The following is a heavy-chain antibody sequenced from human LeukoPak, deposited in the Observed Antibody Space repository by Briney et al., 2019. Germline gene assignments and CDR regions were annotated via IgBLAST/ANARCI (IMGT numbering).Heavy chain of an antibody. CDR2: IYSDVST. D-gene: IGHD2-15*01. CDR3: ARDLHCSGGSCYSGLHY. Sequence: GGSLRLSCAASGFTVSSNYMSWVRQAPGKGLEWVSFIYSDVSTYYADSVKGRFTISRDNSKNTVYLQMNSLRPEDTAVYYCARDLHCSGGSCYSGLHYWGQGTRVTVSS. J-gene: IGHJ4*02. CDR1: GFTVSSNY. V-gene: IGHV3-66*01.